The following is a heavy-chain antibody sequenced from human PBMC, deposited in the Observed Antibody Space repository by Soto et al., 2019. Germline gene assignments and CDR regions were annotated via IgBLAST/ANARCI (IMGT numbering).Heavy chain of an antibody. CDR3: ASGSSSSCHDY. CDR1: GYTFTSYG. Sequence: QVQLVQSGAEVKKPGASVKVSCKASGYTFTSYGISWVRQAPGQGLEWMGWISAYNGNTNYAQKLQGRXTXTTXTSTSTASMELRSLRSDDTAVYYCASGSSSSCHDYWGQGTLVTVSS. J-gene: IGHJ4*02. D-gene: IGHD6-13*01. CDR2: ISAYNGNT. V-gene: IGHV1-18*01.